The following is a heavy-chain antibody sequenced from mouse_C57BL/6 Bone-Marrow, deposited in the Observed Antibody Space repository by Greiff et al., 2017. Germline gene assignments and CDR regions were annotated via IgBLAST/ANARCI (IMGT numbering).Heavy chain of an antibody. Sequence: EVMLVESGGDLVKPGGSLKLSCAASGFTFSSYGMSWVRQTPDKRLEWVATISSGGSYTYYPDRVKGRFTISRDNAKNTLYLQMSSLKSEDTAMYYCARRPERYGSSYGYWYFDVWGTGTTVTVSS. V-gene: IGHV5-6*02. D-gene: IGHD1-1*01. CDR2: ISSGGSYT. CDR1: GFTFSSYG. J-gene: IGHJ1*03. CDR3: ARRPERYGSSYGYWYFDV.